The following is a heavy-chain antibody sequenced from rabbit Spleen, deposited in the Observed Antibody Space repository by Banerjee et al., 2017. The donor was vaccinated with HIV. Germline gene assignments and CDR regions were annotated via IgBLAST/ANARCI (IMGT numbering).Heavy chain of an antibody. CDR1: GFSFSNKVV. J-gene: IGHJ4*01. Sequence: QEQVLESGGGLVKPEGSLKLSCTASGFSFSNKVVMCWVRQAPGKGLEWIACINAVTAKPVYATWAKGRFTISKASSTTVTLQLTSLTAADTATYFCARDRHNAWNTFYFELWGPGTLVPVS. CDR3: ARDRHNAWNTFYFEL. V-gene: IGHV1S45*01. D-gene: IGHD6-1*01. CDR2: INAVTAKP.